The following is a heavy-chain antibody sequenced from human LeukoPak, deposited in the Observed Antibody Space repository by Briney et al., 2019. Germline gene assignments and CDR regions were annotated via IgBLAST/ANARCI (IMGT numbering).Heavy chain of an antibody. CDR1: GFTFSSYG. V-gene: IGHV3-30*02. Sequence: GWSLRLSCAASGFTFSSYGMHWVRQAPVKGLEWVAFIRDDGSNKYYADSVKRRFTISRDNSTHTLYLHMNSLRAEDTAVYYCAKSTHDSRGSSLWGAFDIWGQGTMVTVSS. CDR3: AKSTHDSRGSSLWGAFDI. D-gene: IGHD3-22*01. CDR2: IRDDGSNK. J-gene: IGHJ3*02.